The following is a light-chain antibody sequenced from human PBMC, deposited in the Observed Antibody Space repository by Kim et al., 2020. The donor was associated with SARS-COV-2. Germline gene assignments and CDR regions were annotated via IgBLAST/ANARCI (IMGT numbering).Light chain of an antibody. V-gene: IGKV1-8*01. J-gene: IGKJ1*01. CDR2: AAS. Sequence: ASTGDRVTITCRASQGISSYLAWYQQKPGKAPKLLIYAASTLQSGVPSRFSGSASWTDFTLTISCLQSEDFAAYYCQQYYSYPWTFGQGNKVDIK. CDR3: QQYYSYPWT. CDR1: QGISSY.